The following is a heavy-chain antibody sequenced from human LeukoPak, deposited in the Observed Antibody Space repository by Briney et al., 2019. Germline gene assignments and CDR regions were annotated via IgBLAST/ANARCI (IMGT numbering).Heavy chain of an antibody. CDR1: GGSISSYY. D-gene: IGHD3-22*01. CDR3: ARTDSSGYYYFAFGI. V-gene: IGHV4-59*01. Sequence: PSETLSLTCTVSGGSISSYYWSWIRQPPGKGLEWIGYIYYSGSTNYNPSLKSRVTISVDTSKNQFSLKLSSVTAADTAVYYCARTDSSGYYYFAFGIWGQGTMVTVSS. J-gene: IGHJ3*02. CDR2: IYYSGST.